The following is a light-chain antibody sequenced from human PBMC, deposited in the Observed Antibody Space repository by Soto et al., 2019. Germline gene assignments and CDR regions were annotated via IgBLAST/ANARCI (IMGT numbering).Light chain of an antibody. CDR2: GNS. CDR1: SSHIGAGYD. V-gene: IGLV1-40*01. J-gene: IGLJ3*02. Sequence: QSVLTQPPSVSGAPGQRVTISCTGSSSHIGAGYDVHWYQQLPGTAPKLFIFGNSNRPSGVPDRFSGSKSGTSASLAITGLQAEDEADYYCQSYDSSLSGWVFGGGTKLTVL. CDR3: QSYDSSLSGWV.